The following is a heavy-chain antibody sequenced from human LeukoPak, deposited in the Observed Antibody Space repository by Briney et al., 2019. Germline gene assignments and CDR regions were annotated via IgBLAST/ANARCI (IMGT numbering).Heavy chain of an antibody. J-gene: IGHJ4*02. CDR2: IRYDGSNK. V-gene: IGHV3-30*02. CDR1: VFTLSSFG. Sequence: GGSLRLSCAASVFTLSSFGMHWARQAPGKGLEWVAFIRYDGSNKYYADSVKGRFTISRDNSKKTLYLQMNSLRAEDTAVYYCAKGKDYYESSGSPYWGQGTLVTVSS. CDR3: AKGKDYYESSGSPY. D-gene: IGHD3-22*01.